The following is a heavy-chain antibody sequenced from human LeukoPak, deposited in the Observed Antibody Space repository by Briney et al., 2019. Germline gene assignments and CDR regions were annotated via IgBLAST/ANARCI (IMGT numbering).Heavy chain of an antibody. CDR3: AREWSSWYFDY. V-gene: IGHV3-23*01. D-gene: IGHD6-13*01. CDR1: GFTFSNYG. Sequence: GGSLRLSCAASGFTFSNYGMNWVRQAPGKGLEWVSGISGSGGTTYYADSVKGRFTISRDNSKNTLYLQMNSLRAEDTAVYYCAREWSSWYFDYWGQGTLVTVSS. CDR2: ISGSGGTT. J-gene: IGHJ4*02.